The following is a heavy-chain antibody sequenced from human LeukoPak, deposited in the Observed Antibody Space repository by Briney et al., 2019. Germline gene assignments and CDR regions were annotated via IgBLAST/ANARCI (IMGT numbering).Heavy chain of an antibody. CDR3: ARDSLGYCSGGSCLNWFDP. J-gene: IGHJ5*02. Sequence: PGGSPRLSCAASGFTFSSYGMHWVRQAPGKGLEWVAVIWYDGSNKYYADSVKGRFTISRDNSKNTLYLQMNSLRAEDTAVYYCARDSLGYCSGGSCLNWFDPWGQGTLVTVSS. CDR1: GFTFSSYG. D-gene: IGHD2-15*01. CDR2: IWYDGSNK. V-gene: IGHV3-33*01.